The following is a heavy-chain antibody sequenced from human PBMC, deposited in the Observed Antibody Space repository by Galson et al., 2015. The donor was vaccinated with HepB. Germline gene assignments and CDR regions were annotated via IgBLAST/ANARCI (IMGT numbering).Heavy chain of an antibody. Sequence: SGALSLTCTVPAGTISDYFWSWIRQPPGRGLEWIRKIYSSGDTNYTPSLKSRVTISVDTSNNQFSLNLTSVTAADTAMYYCANGQFDNWLDYWGQGTLVTVSS. CDR1: AGTISDYF. J-gene: IGHJ4*02. D-gene: IGHD1-20*01. V-gene: IGHV4-59*13. CDR3: ANGQFDNWLDY. CDR2: IYSSGDT.